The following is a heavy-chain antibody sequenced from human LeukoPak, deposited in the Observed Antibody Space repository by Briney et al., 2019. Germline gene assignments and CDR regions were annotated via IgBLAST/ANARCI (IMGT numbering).Heavy chain of an antibody. CDR2: INTDNGNT. Sequence: GASVKVSCKTSGYTFTRYTIHWMRQAPGQGLEWMGWINTDNGNTKYPQQFQGRVTSIRDTSANTVYMELSSLRSEDTATYYCARGGSGATFDIWDQGTMVTVSS. V-gene: IGHV1-3*04. J-gene: IGHJ3*02. D-gene: IGHD1-26*01. CDR3: ARGGSGATFDI. CDR1: GYTFTRYT.